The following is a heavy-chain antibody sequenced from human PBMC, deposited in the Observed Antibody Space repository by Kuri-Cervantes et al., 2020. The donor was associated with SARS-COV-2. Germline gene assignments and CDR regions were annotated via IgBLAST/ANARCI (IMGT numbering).Heavy chain of an antibody. Sequence: SVKVSCKASGGTFSSYAISRVRQAPGQGLEWMGGIIPIFGTANYAQKFQGRVTITADESTSTAYVELSSLRSEDTAVYYCAGQLGALFDYWGQGTLVTVSS. J-gene: IGHJ4*02. CDR3: AGQLGALFDY. D-gene: IGHD6-6*01. CDR2: IIPIFGTA. V-gene: IGHV1-69*13. CDR1: GGTFSSYA.